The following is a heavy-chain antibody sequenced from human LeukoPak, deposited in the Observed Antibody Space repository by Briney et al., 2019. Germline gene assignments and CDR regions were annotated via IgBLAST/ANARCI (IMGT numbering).Heavy chain of an antibody. V-gene: IGHV3-30-3*01. CDR2: ISYDGSNK. CDR1: EFTFSNFA. J-gene: IGHJ4*02. D-gene: IGHD3-10*01. Sequence: GGSLRLSCAASEFTFSNFAMHWVRQAPGKGLEWVTVISYDGSNKYYADSVKGRFTISRDNSKNTLYLQMNSLRAEDTAVYYCAKGSMYYYGSGSYTNDYWGQGTLVTVSS. CDR3: AKGSMYYYGSGSYTNDY.